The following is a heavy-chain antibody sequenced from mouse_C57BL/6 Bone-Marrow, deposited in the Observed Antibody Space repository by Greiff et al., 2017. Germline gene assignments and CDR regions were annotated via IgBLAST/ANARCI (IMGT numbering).Heavy chain of an antibody. V-gene: IGHV14-4*01. D-gene: IGHD2-2*01. Sequence: VQLKESGAELVRPGASVKLSCTASGFNIKDDYMHWVKQRPEQGLEWIGWIDPENGDTEYASKFQGKATITADTSSNTAYLQLSSLTSEDTAVYYCTTGYYGLAMDYWGQGTSVAVSS. CDR2: IDPENGDT. CDR1: GFNIKDDY. J-gene: IGHJ4*01. CDR3: TTGYYGLAMDY.